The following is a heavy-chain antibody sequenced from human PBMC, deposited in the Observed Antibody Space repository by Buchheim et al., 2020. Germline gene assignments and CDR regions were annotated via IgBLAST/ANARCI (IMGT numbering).Heavy chain of an antibody. V-gene: IGHV3-30-3*01. CDR2: ISYDGSNK. J-gene: IGHJ4*02. CDR3: ARSPYYYDSSGYPAGY. D-gene: IGHD3-22*01. Sequence: QVQLVESGGGVVQPGRSLRLSCAASGFTFSSYAMHWVRQAPDKGLEWVAVISYDGSNKYYADSVKGRFTISRDNSKNTLYLQMNSLRAEDTAVYYCARSPYYYDSSGYPAGYWGQGTL. CDR1: GFTFSSYA.